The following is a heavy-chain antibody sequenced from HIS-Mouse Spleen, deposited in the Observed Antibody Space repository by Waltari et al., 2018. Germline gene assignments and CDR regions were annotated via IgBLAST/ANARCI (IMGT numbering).Heavy chain of an antibody. Sequence: QVQLQQWGAGLLKPSETLSLTCAVYGGSFSGYYWSWIRQPPGKGLELIGEINHSGSTKYNQALKSRVTISVDTSKNQFSLKLSSVTAADTAVYYCARVRTGDPSYWYFDLWGRGTLVTVSS. J-gene: IGHJ2*01. D-gene: IGHD7-27*01. V-gene: IGHV4-34*01. CDR3: ARVRTGDPSYWYFDL. CDR2: INHSGST. CDR1: GGSFSGYY.